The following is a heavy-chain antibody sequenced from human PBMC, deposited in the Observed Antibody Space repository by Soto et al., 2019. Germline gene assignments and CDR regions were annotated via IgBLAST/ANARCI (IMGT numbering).Heavy chain of an antibody. Sequence: GGSLRLSCAASGFTVSSNYMSWVRQAPGKGLEWVSVIYSGGSTYYADSVKGRFTISRDNSKNTLYLQMNSLRAEDTAVYYCARAGYCGGDCYRRGNYFDYWGQGTLLTVSS. CDR3: ARAGYCGGDCYRRGNYFDY. CDR2: IYSGGST. V-gene: IGHV3-53*01. D-gene: IGHD2-21*02. J-gene: IGHJ4*02. CDR1: GFTVSSNY.